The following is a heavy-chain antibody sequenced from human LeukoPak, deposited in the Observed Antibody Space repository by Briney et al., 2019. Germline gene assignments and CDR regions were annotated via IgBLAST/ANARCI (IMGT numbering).Heavy chain of an antibody. Sequence: ASVKVSCKASGYTFTGYYMHWVRQAPGQGLEWMGWINPNSGGTNYAQKFQGRVTMTRDTSISTAYMELSRLRSDDTAVYYCARDPDIVVVPAAPLDYWGQGTLVTVSS. CDR2: INPNSGGT. J-gene: IGHJ4*02. V-gene: IGHV1-2*02. D-gene: IGHD2-2*01. CDR1: GYTFTGYY. CDR3: ARDPDIVVVPAAPLDY.